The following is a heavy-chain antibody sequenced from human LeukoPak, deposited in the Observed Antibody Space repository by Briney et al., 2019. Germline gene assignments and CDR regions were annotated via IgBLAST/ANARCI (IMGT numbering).Heavy chain of an antibody. CDR1: GGSISSSSYY. CDR2: IYYSGST. J-gene: IGHJ5*02. Sequence: PSETLSLTCTVSGGSISSSSYYWGWIRQPPGKGLEWIGSIYYSGSTYYNPSLKSRVTISVDTSKNQFSLKLSSVTAADTAVYYCARRSVVVPAASWWEYGGRYNWFDPWGQGTLVTVSS. V-gene: IGHV4-39*01. CDR3: ARRSVVVPAASWWEYGGRYNWFDP. D-gene: IGHD2-2*01.